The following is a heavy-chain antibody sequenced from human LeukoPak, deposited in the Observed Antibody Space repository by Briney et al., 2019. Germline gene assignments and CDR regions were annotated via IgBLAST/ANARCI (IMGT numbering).Heavy chain of an antibody. Sequence: SETLSLTCAVYGGSFSGYYWSWIRQPPGKGLEWIGEINHSGSTNYNPSLKSRVTISVDTSKNQFSLKLSSVTAADTAVYYCALPAVTDDAFDIWGQGTMVAVFS. CDR2: INHSGST. CDR1: GGSFSGYY. V-gene: IGHV4-34*01. CDR3: ALPAVTDDAFDI. J-gene: IGHJ3*02. D-gene: IGHD2-2*01.